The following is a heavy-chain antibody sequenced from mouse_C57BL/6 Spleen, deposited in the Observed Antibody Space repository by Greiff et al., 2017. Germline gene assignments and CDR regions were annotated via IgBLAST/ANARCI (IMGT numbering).Heavy chain of an antibody. V-gene: IGHV5-4*01. D-gene: IGHD2-5*01. J-gene: IGHJ4*01. CDR3: ARIYSNPLDY. CDR1: GFTFSSYA. Sequence: EVQVVESGGGLVKPGGSLKLSCAASGFTFSSYAMSWVRQTPEKRLEWVATISDGGSYTYYPDNVKGRFTISRDNAKNNLYLQMSHLKSEDTAMYYCARIYSNPLDYWGQGTSVTVSS. CDR2: ISDGGSYT.